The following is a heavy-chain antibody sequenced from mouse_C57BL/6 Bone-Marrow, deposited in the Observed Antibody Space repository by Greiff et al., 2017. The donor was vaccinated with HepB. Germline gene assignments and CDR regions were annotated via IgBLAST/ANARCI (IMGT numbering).Heavy chain of an antibody. J-gene: IGHJ2*01. V-gene: IGHV5-9*01. Sequence: EVQLVESGGGLVKPGGSLKLSCAASGFTFSSYTMSWVRQTPEKRLEWVATISGGGGNTYYPDSVKGRFTISRDNATNTLYLQMSSLRSEDTALYYCARDGYYPYYFDYWGQGTTLTVSS. CDR2: ISGGGGNT. CDR1: GFTFSSYT. D-gene: IGHD2-3*01. CDR3: ARDGYYPYYFDY.